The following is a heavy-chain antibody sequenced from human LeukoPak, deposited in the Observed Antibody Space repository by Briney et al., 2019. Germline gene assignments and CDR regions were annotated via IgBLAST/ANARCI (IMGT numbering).Heavy chain of an antibody. J-gene: IGHJ4*02. CDR3: AKDVCNGAGCHFFDY. CDR1: GFTFDNYA. Sequence: SGGSLRLSCAASGFTFDNYAMSWVRQAPGKGLEWVSGMSDGARRTSYADSVTGRFTMSRDSARRILYLQMNSLRAEDTAVYYCAKDVCNGAGCHFFDYWGQGTVVTVSS. D-gene: IGHD2-15*01. V-gene: IGHV3-23*01. CDR2: MSDGARRT.